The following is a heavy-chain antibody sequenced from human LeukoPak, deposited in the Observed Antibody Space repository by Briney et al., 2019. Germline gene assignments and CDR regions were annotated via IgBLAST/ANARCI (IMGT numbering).Heavy chain of an antibody. J-gene: IGHJ3*01. CDR2: IYYSGGT. CDR1: GGSISSSRYY. V-gene: IGHV4-39*01. Sequence: SETLSLTCTISGGSISSSRYYWGWIRQPPGKGLEWIGSIYYSGGTYYNPSLKSRVTILLDTSRNQFSLKLSSVSAADTAVYYCAGFTENTSSDVFDFWGQGTMVTVSS. CDR3: AGFTENTSSDVFDF. D-gene: IGHD2-2*01.